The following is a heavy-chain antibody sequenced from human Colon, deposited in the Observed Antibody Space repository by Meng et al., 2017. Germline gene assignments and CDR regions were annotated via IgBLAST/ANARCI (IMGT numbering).Heavy chain of an antibody. J-gene: IGHJ4*02. D-gene: IGHD2-15*01. Sequence: QLQLQESGPGLVKPSETLSLTCTGSGGAISGNYWSWIRQSPGRGLEWIAYIYYTGSTNYNPSFKSRATISVDTSKNQFSLNLASVTAADTAVYYCAKYDRPPYCFEYWGQGTLVTVSS. CDR1: GGAISGNY. CDR2: IYYTGST. V-gene: IGHV4-59*01. CDR3: AKYDRPPYCFEY.